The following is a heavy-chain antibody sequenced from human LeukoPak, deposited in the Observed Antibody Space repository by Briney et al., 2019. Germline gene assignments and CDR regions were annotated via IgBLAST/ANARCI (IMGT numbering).Heavy chain of an antibody. J-gene: IGHJ4*02. CDR2: RNPNSGKT. CDR1: GYTFTRYD. D-gene: IGHD6-6*01. Sequence: GASVKVSCTASGYTFTRYDINRGRQATGQGVEWLGWRNPNSGKTGNAQKYKGRVTITRNTSIITATMGLSKLTAVETAAYFCARDKSSSPGDYWGQGSLVTVSS. CDR3: ARDKSSSPGDY. V-gene: IGHV1-8*03.